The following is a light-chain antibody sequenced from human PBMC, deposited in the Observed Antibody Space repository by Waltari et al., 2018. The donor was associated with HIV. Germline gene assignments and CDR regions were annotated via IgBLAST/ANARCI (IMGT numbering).Light chain of an antibody. CDR2: GNN. Sequence: QSVLTQPPSVSGAPGQRVPIPCTGSSSNIGAGYDVHWYQQLPGTAPKLLIYGNNNRPSGVPDRFSGSKSATSASLAITGLQAEDEADYYCQSYDSSLSGWVFGGGTKLTVL. CDR3: QSYDSSLSGWV. CDR1: SSNIGAGYD. V-gene: IGLV1-40*01. J-gene: IGLJ3*02.